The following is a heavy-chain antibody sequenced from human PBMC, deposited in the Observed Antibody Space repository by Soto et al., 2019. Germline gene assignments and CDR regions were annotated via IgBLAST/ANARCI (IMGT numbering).Heavy chain of an antibody. CDR3: ARSHYTYGLLIDY. CDR2: VYWTGST. Sequence: KTSETLSLTCSVSGDSITTNVYYWGWIRHPPGKGLQWIGNVYWTGSTFSHPSLTSRVFISVDTSKNEFSLRLTSVTAADTAVYYCARSHYTYGLLIDYWGPGTLVTVSS. V-gene: IGHV4-39*01. CDR1: GDSITTNVYY. J-gene: IGHJ4*02. D-gene: IGHD2-8*01.